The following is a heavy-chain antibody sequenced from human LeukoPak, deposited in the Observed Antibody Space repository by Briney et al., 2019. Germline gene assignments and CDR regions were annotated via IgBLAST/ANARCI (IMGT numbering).Heavy chain of an antibody. D-gene: IGHD3-10*01. V-gene: IGHV3-23*01. Sequence: PGGSLRLSCAASGFTFSSYAMSWVRQAPGKGLEWVSAISGSGGSTYYADSVKGRFTISRDNSKNTLYLQMNSLRAEDTAVYYCARGFKLLWFGEFSPPPDYWGQGTLVTVSS. CDR3: ARGFKLLWFGEFSPPPDY. J-gene: IGHJ4*02. CDR1: GFTFSSYA. CDR2: ISGSGGST.